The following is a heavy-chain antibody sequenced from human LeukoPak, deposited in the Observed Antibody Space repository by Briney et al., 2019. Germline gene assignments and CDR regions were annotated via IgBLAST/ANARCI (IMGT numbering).Heavy chain of an antibody. CDR1: GGSISSYY. V-gene: IGHV4-4*07. J-gene: IGHJ5*02. CDR3: AREFRKGLDWFDP. CDR2: IYTSGSV. Sequence: PPETLSLTCTASGGSISSYYWSWIRQPAGKGLEWIGRIYTSGSVNYNPSLKSRVSISVDTSKNQFSLNLSSVTAADTAVYYCAREFRKGLDWFDPWGQGTLVTVPS.